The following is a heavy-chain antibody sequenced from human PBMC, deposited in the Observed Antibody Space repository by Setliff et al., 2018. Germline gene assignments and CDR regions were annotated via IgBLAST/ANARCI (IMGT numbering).Heavy chain of an antibody. J-gene: IGHJ6*03. D-gene: IGHD6-6*01. V-gene: IGHV1-2*06. CDR1: RYTFNDYY. CDR2: INPSSGGT. CDR3: ARAEYTSSSLYYYMDV. Sequence: ASVKVSCKAFRYTFNDYYIHWVRQTPGQGLEWMGRINPSSGGTDDAQNFLGRVTMTRDTATSTAYMELSRLTSDDTAVYYCARAEYTSSSLYYYMDVWGKGTTVTVSS.